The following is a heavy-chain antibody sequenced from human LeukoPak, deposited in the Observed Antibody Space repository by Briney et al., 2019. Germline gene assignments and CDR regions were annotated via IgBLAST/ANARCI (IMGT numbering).Heavy chain of an antibody. J-gene: IGHJ4*02. V-gene: IGHV4-34*01. CDR1: GGSFIGFH. Sequence: SETLSLTCAVYGGSFIGFHWNWIRQPPGKGLEWIGDINHSGSTNYNPSLTSRVTISVDPSKNHFSLTLSSVTAADTAVYYCARGQKYRNGYTVTELGSGYFDYWGQGTLVTVSS. CDR3: ARGQKYRNGYTVTELGSGYFDY. D-gene: IGHD5-18*01. CDR2: INHSGST.